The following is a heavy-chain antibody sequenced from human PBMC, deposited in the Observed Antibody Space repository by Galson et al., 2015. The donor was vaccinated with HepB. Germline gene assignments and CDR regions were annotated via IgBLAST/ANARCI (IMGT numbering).Heavy chain of an antibody. CDR1: GLIFNNYA. CDR3: VKDLRMSGVYGSGDYYYYGMDV. J-gene: IGHJ6*02. D-gene: IGHD3-10*01. V-gene: IGHV3-23*01. Sequence: SLRLSCAASGLIFNNYAMTWVRQGPGKGLEWVSAISGGGSSTYYADSVQGRFTISRDNSRKILYLLMTSLTAEDTAVYYCVKDLRMSGVYGSGDYYYYGMDVWGQGTSVTVSS. CDR2: ISGGGSST.